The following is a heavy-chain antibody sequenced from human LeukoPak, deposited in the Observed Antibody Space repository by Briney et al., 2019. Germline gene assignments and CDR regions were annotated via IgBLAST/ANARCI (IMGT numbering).Heavy chain of an antibody. J-gene: IGHJ5*02. D-gene: IGHD2-2*01. CDR1: GGSIRSSSYH. Sequence: SETLSLTCTVSGGSIRSSSYHWGWIRQPPGKGLEWIGSIYYSGSTYYIPSLKSRVTISVDTSKNQFSLKLSSVTAADTAVYYCARHPRSIVVVPAAILSGWFDPWGQGTLVTVSS. V-gene: IGHV4-39*01. CDR3: ARHPRSIVVVPAAILSGWFDP. CDR2: IYYSGST.